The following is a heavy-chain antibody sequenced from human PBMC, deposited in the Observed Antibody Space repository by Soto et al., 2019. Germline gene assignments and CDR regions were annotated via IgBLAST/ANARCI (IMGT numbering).Heavy chain of an antibody. CDR2: IIPIFGRA. CDR3: ARSWVRFYGSGSDGVKLRYSGLDV. CDR1: GGTFSSYA. D-gene: IGHD3-10*01. Sequence: QVQLVQSGAEVKKPGSSVKVSCKASGGTFSSYAISWVRQAPGQGLESMGGIIPIFGRANYAQKFQGRVTITADESTSTAYMELSSLRSEDTAVYYCARSWVRFYGSGSDGVKLRYSGLDVWGQGTTVTVSS. V-gene: IGHV1-69*12. J-gene: IGHJ6*02.